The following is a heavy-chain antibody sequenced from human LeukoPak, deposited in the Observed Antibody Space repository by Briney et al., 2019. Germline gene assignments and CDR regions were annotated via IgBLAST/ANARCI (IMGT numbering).Heavy chain of an antibody. J-gene: IGHJ4*02. Sequence: GGSLRLSCAASGFTFSSYAMSWVRQAPGKGLEWVSAISGSGGSTYYADSVKGRFTISRDNSKNTLYLQMKSLRAEDTAVYYCAKSGRYYYDSSGTLVQTKFDYWGQGTLVTVSS. V-gene: IGHV3-23*01. CDR3: AKSGRYYYDSSGTLVQTKFDY. CDR2: ISGSGGST. D-gene: IGHD3-22*01. CDR1: GFTFSSYA.